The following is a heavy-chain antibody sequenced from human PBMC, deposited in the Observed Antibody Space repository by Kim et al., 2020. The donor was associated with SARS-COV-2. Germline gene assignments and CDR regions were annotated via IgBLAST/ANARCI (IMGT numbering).Heavy chain of an antibody. D-gene: IGHD3-10*01. CDR3: ARQPGAGWFDP. CDR2: T. Sequence: TRYGPSSAGQVTMSADKSISTAYLQWSSLKASDTAIYYCARQPGAGWFDPWGQGTLVTVSS. J-gene: IGHJ5*02. V-gene: IGHV5-51*01.